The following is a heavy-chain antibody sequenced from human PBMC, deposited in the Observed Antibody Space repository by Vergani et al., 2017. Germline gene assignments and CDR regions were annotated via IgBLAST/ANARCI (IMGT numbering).Heavy chain of an antibody. CDR1: GGSLSSYY. D-gene: IGHD6-13*01. V-gene: IGHV4-59*01. CDR3: ARMYSSSRKRGFDY. J-gene: IGHJ4*02. Sequence: QVQLQESGPGLVTPSETLSLTCTVSGGSLSSYYWSWIRQPPGKGLEWIGYIYYSGSTNYNPSLKSRVTISVDTSKNQFSLKLSSVTAADTAVYYCARMYSSSRKRGFDYWGQGTLVTGSS. CDR2: IYYSGST.